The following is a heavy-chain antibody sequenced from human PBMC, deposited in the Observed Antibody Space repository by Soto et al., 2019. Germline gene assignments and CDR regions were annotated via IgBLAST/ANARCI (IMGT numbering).Heavy chain of an antibody. J-gene: IGHJ5*02. Sequence: PGGSLRLSCAASGFTFSDYYMSWIRQAPGKGLEWVSYISSSGSTIYYADSVKGRFTISRDNAKNSLYLQMNSLRAEDTAVYYCARGVHREYCGGDCYFNWFDPWGQGTLVTVSS. CDR2: ISSSGSTI. CDR1: GFTFSDYY. D-gene: IGHD2-21*01. V-gene: IGHV3-11*01. CDR3: ARGVHREYCGGDCYFNWFDP.